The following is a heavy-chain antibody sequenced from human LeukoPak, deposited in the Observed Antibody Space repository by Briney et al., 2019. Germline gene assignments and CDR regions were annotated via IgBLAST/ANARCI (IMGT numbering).Heavy chain of an antibody. CDR2: INHSGGT. D-gene: IGHD6-13*01. CDR3: ARGPRYSSSWTHYYYYGMDV. J-gene: IGHJ6*02. V-gene: IGHV4-34*01. Sequence: ASETLSLTCAVYGGSFSGYYWSWIRQPPGKGLEWIGEINHSGGTNYNPSLKSRVTISVDTSKNQFSLKLSSVTAADTAVYYCARGPRYSSSWTHYYYYGMDVWGQGTTVTVSS. CDR1: GGSFSGYY.